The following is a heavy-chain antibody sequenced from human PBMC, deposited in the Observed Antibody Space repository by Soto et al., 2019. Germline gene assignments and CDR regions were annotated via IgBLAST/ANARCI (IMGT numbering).Heavy chain of an antibody. CDR2: IYYIGSA. Sequence: SVPLRLPCTVAEGYITSHDYYWTWIRHHPGKGLEWIGYIYYIGSAYYNPSLKSRTVISADTSGKQFFLTLTSVTAADTAVYYCARGSGTEGPIQMTFDYWGQGALVTVSS. D-gene: IGHD3-3*01. CDR1: EGYITSHDYY. CDR3: ARGSGTEGPIQMTFDY. V-gene: IGHV4-31*03. J-gene: IGHJ4*02.